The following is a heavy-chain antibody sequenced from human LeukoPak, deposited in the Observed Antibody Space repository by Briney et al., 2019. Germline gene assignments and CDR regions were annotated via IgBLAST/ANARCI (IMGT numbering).Heavy chain of an antibody. V-gene: IGHV1-18*01. D-gene: IGHD6-19*01. CDR1: GYSFTRHG. Sequence: GASVKVSCKASGYSFTRHGISWVRQAPGQGPEWMGWISAYNGDTEYGQKVQGRVTMTTDSSTSTAYMELRSLRSDDTAVYYCARDPSNSSGRNQYFDLWGRGTLVTVSS. J-gene: IGHJ2*01. CDR2: ISAYNGDT. CDR3: ARDPSNSSGRNQYFDL.